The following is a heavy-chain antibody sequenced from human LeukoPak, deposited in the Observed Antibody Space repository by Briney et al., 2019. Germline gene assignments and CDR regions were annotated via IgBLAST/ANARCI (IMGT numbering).Heavy chain of an antibody. D-gene: IGHD3-22*01. CDR1: GGSISSGDYY. V-gene: IGHV4-31*03. CDR2: IYYSGST. Sequence: SQTLSLTCTVSGGSISSGDYYWNWIRQHPGKGLEWIGYIYYSGSTYYNPSLKSRVTISVDTSKNQLSLKLSSVTAADTAVYYCARADSGGHYCPYWGQGTLVTVSS. J-gene: IGHJ4*02. CDR3: ARADSGGHYCPY.